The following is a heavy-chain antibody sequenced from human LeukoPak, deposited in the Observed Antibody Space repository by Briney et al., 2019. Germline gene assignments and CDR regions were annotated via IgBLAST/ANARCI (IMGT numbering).Heavy chain of an antibody. J-gene: IGHJ6*02. CDR2: ISGSGGST. V-gene: IGHV3-23*01. D-gene: IGHD3-3*01. CDR3: AKDIYDFWSGSYGMDV. CDR1: GFTFSSYG. Sequence: GGSLRLSCAASGFTFSSYGMHWVRQAPGKGLEWVSAISGSGGSTYYADSVKGRFTISRDNAKNSLYLQMNSLRAEDTALYYCAKDIYDFWSGSYGMDVWGQGTTVTVSS.